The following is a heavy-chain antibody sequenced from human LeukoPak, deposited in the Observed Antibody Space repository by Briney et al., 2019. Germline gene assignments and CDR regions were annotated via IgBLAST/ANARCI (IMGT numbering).Heavy chain of an antibody. J-gene: IGHJ6*02. D-gene: IGHD3-16*01. CDR3: ARATTLGYYYGLDV. Sequence: GGSLRLSCAGSGITVSSDYMSWVRQAPGKGLEWVSAIYSGGGTYYADSVKGRFTISRDNPRTTVNLQMNSPSAEDTAVYYCARATTLGYYYGLDVWGQGTTVTVSS. CDR2: IYSGGGT. V-gene: IGHV3-66*01. CDR1: GITVSSDY.